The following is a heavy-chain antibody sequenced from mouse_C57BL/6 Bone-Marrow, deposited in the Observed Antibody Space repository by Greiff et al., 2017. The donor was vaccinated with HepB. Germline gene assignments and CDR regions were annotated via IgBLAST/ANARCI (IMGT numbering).Heavy chain of an antibody. Sequence: EVKVVESGGGLVQPGGSLKLSCAASGFTFSDYYMYWVRQTPEKRLEWVAYISNGGGSTYYPDTVKGRFTVSRVNAKKTLYLQMSRLKSEDTAREYCARQEYGYDGYFDVWGTGTTVTVSS. CDR1: GFTFSDYY. CDR2: ISNGGGST. J-gene: IGHJ1*03. D-gene: IGHD2-2*01. V-gene: IGHV5-12*01. CDR3: ARQEYGYDGYFDV.